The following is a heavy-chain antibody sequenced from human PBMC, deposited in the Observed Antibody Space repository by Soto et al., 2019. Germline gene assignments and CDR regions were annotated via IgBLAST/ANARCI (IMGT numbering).Heavy chain of an antibody. J-gene: IGHJ4*02. V-gene: IGHV4-39*01. CDR1: GRTFNINADF. Sequence: SETLSLTCTVFGRTFNINADFWYLAWIRQPPGKGLEWIGSIDNGGNTHYNAPLKSRVIISADTSKNQFSLSLNSVTAADTAVYYCVKRSLLMAPTWGQGIQVTVSS. CDR2: IDNGGNT. D-gene: IGHD1-26*01. CDR3: VKRSLLMAPT.